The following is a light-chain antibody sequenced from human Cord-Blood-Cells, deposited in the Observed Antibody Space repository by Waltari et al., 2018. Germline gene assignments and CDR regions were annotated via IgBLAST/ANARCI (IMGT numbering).Light chain of an antibody. Sequence: DIQMTQSPSSLSASVGDRVTITCRASQSISSYLNWYQQKPGKAPKLLIYAASSLQSGVPSRCSGSGSGTDCTLTISSLQPEDFATYYCQQSYSTLPSFGQGTKLEIK. V-gene: IGKV1-39*01. J-gene: IGKJ2*03. CDR3: QQSYSTLPS. CDR1: QSISSY. CDR2: AAS.